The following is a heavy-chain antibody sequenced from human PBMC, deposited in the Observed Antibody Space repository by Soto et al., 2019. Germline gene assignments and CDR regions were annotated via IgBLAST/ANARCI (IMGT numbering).Heavy chain of an antibody. V-gene: IGHV4-59*08. CDR2: IYYSVST. J-gene: IGHJ4*02. D-gene: IGHD5-18*01. CDR3: ASNSYGYTFYDD. Sequence: SETLSLTCSVSGGSISSYYWSWIRQPPGKGLEWIGYIYYSVSTNYNPSLKSRVTISVDTSKNQFSLKLSSVTAADTAVYYCASNSYGYTFYDDWGQGTLVTVSS. CDR1: GGSISSYY.